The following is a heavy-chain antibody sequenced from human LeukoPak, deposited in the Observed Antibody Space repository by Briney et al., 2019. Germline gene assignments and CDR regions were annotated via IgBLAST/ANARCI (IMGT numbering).Heavy chain of an antibody. D-gene: IGHD5-12*01. V-gene: IGHV4-4*07. CDR2: IYTSGST. CDR3: ARDRPLRGYSGYVSDYGMDV. J-gene: IGHJ6*02. CDR1: GGSISSYY. Sequence: PSETLSLTCTVSGGSISSYYWSWIRQPAGKGLEWIGRIYTSGSTNYNPSLKSRVTMSVDTSKNQFSLKLSSVTAADTAVYYCARDRPLRGYSGYVSDYGMDVWGQGTTVTVSS.